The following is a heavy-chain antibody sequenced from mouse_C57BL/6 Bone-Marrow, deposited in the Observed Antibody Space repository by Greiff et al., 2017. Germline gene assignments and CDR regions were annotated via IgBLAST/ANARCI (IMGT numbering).Heavy chain of an antibody. CDR2: ISYDGSN. CDR1: GYSITSGYY. V-gene: IGHV3-6*01. D-gene: IGHD2-1*01. J-gene: IGHJ4*01. Sequence: EVQLTESGPGLVKPSQSLSLTCSVTGYSITSGYYWNWIRQFPGNKLEWMGYISYDGSNNYNPSLKNRISITRDTSKNQFFLKLNSVTTEDTATYYCARRGNPYYAMDYWGQGTSVTVS. CDR3: ARRGNPYYAMDY.